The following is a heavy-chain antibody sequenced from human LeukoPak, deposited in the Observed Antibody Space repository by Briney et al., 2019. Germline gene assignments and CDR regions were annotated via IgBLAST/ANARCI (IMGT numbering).Heavy chain of an antibody. CDR1: GYTFTGYY. D-gene: IGHD2-8*01. V-gene: IGHV1-2*06. Sequence: ASVKVSCKASGYTFTGYYMHWVRQAPGQGLEWMGRINRNSGGPNYAQKFQGRVTMTRDTSISTAYMELRRLRSDDTAVYYCARVRYCTNGVCYGVFDYWGQGTLVTVSS. J-gene: IGHJ4*02. CDR2: INRNSGGP. CDR3: ARVRYCTNGVCYGVFDY.